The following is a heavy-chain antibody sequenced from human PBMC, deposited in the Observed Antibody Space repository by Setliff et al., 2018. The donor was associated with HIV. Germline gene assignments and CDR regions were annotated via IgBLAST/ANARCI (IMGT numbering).Heavy chain of an antibody. CDR3: ARERRGDIAAASGAFDI. Sequence: ASETLSLTCAVYGGSFSDYFWSWIRQSPGKGLEWIGEISHSGDTQYNSSLKSRVTISIDTSKNQFSLRLSSVTAADTAVYYCARERRGDIAAASGAFDIWGQGTMVTVSS. CDR1: GGSFSDYF. D-gene: IGHD6-13*01. V-gene: IGHV4-34*01. CDR2: ISHSGDT. J-gene: IGHJ3*02.